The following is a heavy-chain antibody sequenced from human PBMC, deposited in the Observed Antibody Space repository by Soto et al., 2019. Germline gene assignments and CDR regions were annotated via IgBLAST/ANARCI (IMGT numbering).Heavy chain of an antibody. CDR3: ARDSTIFGVVPNWFDP. CDR1: GYTFTSYG. D-gene: IGHD3-3*01. CDR2: ISAYNGNT. V-gene: IGHV1-18*01. J-gene: IGHJ5*02. Sequence: ASVKGSCKASGYTFTSYGISWVRQAPGQGLEWMGWISAYNGNTNYAQKLQGRATMTTDTSTSTAYMELRSLRSDDTAVYYCARDSTIFGVVPNWFDPWGQGTLVTVSS.